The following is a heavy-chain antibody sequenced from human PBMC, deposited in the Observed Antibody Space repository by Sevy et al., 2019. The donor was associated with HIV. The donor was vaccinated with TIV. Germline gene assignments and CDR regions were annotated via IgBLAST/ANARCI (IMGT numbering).Heavy chain of an antibody. J-gene: IGHJ4*02. V-gene: IGHV4-59*01. D-gene: IGHD1-26*01. CDR1: GGSISGYY. CDR2: IYYSGST. Sequence: SDTLSLTCTVSGGSISGYYWSWIRQPPGKGLEWIGYIYYSGSTNYNPSLKSRVTISVDTSKNQFSLKLNSVTAADTAVYYCARDAGYSGTYYPFDYWGQGTLVTVSS. CDR3: ARDAGYSGTYYPFDY.